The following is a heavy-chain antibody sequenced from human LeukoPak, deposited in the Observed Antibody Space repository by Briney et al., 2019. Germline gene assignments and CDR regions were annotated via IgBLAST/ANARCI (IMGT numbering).Heavy chain of an antibody. Sequence: GGSLRLSCAASGFTFSSYGMHWVRQAPGKGLEWVAVISYDGNNKYYVDSVKGRFTISRDNSKNTLYLQMNSLRPEDTAVYYCAKEGRSLQTYWGQGTLVTVSS. V-gene: IGHV3-30*18. J-gene: IGHJ4*02. D-gene: IGHD5-24*01. CDR1: GFTFSSYG. CDR2: ISYDGNNK. CDR3: AKEGRSLQTY.